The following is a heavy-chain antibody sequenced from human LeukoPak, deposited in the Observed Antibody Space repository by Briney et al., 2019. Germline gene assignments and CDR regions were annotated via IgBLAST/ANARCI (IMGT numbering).Heavy chain of an antibody. D-gene: IGHD4-17*01. V-gene: IGHV4-34*01. Sequence: SETLSHTCAVYGGSFSGYYWSWIRQPPGKGLEWIGEINHSGSTNYNPSLKSRVTISVDTSKNQFSLKLSSVTAADTAVYYCARGPKATVTRRDAFDIRGQGTMVTVSS. CDR3: ARGPKATVTRRDAFDI. CDR1: GGSFSGYY. J-gene: IGHJ3*02. CDR2: INHSGST.